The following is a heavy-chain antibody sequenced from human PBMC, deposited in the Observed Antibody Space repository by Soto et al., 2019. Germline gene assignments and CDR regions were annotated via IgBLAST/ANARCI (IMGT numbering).Heavy chain of an antibody. CDR2: ITGSGGST. Sequence: GGSLRLSCAASGFTFSAFAMNWVRQAPGKGLKWVSAITGSGGSTYYVDSVKGRFTISRDNSKNSLYLQMNSLRDEDTAVYYCARPEYSSSSYGMDVWGQGTTVTVSS. CDR3: ARPEYSSSSYGMDV. CDR1: GFTFSAFA. D-gene: IGHD6-6*01. V-gene: IGHV3-23*01. J-gene: IGHJ6*02.